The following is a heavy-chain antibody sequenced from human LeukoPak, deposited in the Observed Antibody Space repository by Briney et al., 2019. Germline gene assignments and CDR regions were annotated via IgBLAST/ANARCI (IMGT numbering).Heavy chain of an antibody. D-gene: IGHD5-24*01. J-gene: IGHJ4*02. CDR1: GFTFSSCW. CDR2: INSDGSST. V-gene: IGHV3-74*01. CDR3: ARDRDGYNSFDY. Sequence: PGGSLRLSCAASGFTFSSCWMHWVRQAPGKGLMWVSRINSDGSSTSYADSVKGRFTISRDNAKNTLYLQMNSLRAEDTAVYYCARDRDGYNSFDYWGQGTLVTVSS.